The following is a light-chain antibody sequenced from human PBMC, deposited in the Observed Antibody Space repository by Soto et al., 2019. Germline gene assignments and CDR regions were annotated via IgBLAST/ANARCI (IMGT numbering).Light chain of an antibody. CDR2: EVD. J-gene: IGLJ2*01. CDR1: SSDVGRYNY. Sequence: QSVLTQPASVSGSPGQSITISCTGTSSDVGRYNYVSWYQQHPGKAPKLMISEVDNRPSGVSTRFSGSKSGNTASLTISGLQAEDEADYYCSSYTTSSFVVFGGGTKLTVL. V-gene: IGLV2-14*01. CDR3: SSYTTSSFVV.